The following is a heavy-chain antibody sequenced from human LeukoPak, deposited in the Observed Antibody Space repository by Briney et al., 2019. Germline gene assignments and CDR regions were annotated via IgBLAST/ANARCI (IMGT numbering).Heavy chain of an antibody. V-gene: IGHV1-3*03. Sequence: ASVKVSCKASGYTFTGYGISWVRQAPGQGLEWMGWINAGNGNTKYSQEFQGRVTITRGTSASTAYMELSSLRSEDMAVYYCARGRGWFHFDYWGQGTLVTVSS. D-gene: IGHD6-19*01. CDR2: INAGNGNT. CDR1: GYTFTGYG. J-gene: IGHJ4*02. CDR3: ARGRGWFHFDY.